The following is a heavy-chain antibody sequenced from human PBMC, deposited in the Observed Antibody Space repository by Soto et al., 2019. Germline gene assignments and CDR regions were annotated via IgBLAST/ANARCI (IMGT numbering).Heavy chain of an antibody. Sequence: SETLSLTCTLSRDSIISTSYYWGWIRQPPGKGLEWIGSFSYRGNTYYNPSLKSRVTISVDTSKDHFSLNLSSVTAADTAVYYCARVHSSGGLDSWGQG. J-gene: IGHJ5*01. CDR2: FSYRGNT. D-gene: IGHD2-15*01. V-gene: IGHV4-39*02. CDR3: ARVHSSGGLDS. CDR1: RDSIISTSYY.